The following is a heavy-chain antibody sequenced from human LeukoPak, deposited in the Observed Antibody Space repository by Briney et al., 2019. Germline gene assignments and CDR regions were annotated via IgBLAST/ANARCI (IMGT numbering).Heavy chain of an antibody. CDR1: GFTFSSYA. J-gene: IGHJ4*02. CDR3: ARTGYSSGWYFDY. Sequence: GRSLRLSCAASGFTFSSYAMHWVRQAPGKGLEWVAAISYDGSNKYYADSVKGRFTISRDNSKNTLYLQMNSLRAEDTAVYYCARTGYSSGWYFDYWGQGTLVTVSS. D-gene: IGHD6-19*01. CDR2: ISYDGSNK. V-gene: IGHV3-30-3*01.